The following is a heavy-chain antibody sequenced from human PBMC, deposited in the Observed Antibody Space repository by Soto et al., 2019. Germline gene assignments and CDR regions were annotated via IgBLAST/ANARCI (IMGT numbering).Heavy chain of an antibody. CDR3: AKDKYSTVVSPGY. D-gene: IGHD2-15*01. V-gene: IGHV3-23*01. Sequence: GGSLRLSCATSGFSFSTFWMSWVRQAPGKGLEWVSGISGSGGSTYYADSVKGRFTISRDNSNNALYLQMNSLRAEDTAVYYCAKDKYSTVVSPGYWGQGTQVTVPQ. J-gene: IGHJ4*02. CDR2: ISGSGGST. CDR1: GFSFSTFW.